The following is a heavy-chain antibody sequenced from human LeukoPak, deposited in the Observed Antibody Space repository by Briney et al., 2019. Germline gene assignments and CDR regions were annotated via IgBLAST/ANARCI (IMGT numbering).Heavy chain of an antibody. Sequence: GRSLRLSCAASGFTFSSYGMHWVRQAPGKGLEWVAVISYDGSNKYYADSVKGRFTISRDNSKNTLYLQMNSLRAEDTAVYYCAKVIRRLGGLSYYDYWGQGILVTVSS. V-gene: IGHV3-30*18. CDR1: GFTFSSYG. J-gene: IGHJ4*02. CDR3: AKVIRRLGGLSYYDY. D-gene: IGHD3-16*02. CDR2: ISYDGSNK.